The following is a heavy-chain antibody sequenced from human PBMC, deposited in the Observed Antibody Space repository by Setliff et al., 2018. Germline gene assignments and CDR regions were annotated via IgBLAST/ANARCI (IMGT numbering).Heavy chain of an antibody. Sequence: ASVKVSCKASGGTFSSYGVSWVRQAPGQGLEWMGWISTHNGNINYAQKFQGRVTMTTDTSTTIAYMELSSLRSDDTAVYYCGVGTTPFHGFDFWGQGTMVTVSS. V-gene: IGHV1-18*01. CDR1: GGTFSSYG. J-gene: IGHJ3*01. D-gene: IGHD1-26*01. CDR2: ISTHNGNI. CDR3: GVGTTPFHGFDF.